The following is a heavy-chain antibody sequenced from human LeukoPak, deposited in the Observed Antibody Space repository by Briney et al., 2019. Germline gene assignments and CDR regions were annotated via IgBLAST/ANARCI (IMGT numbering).Heavy chain of an antibody. Sequence: GESLKISCKGSGYSFTSYWIGWVRQMPGKGLEWMGIIYPGDSDTRYSPSFQGQVTISADKSISTAYLQWSSLKASDTAMYYCARHMIYDSSGYSNYYYGMDVWGQGXTXTVSS. D-gene: IGHD3-22*01. CDR3: ARHMIYDSSGYSNYYYGMDV. CDR1: GYSFTSYW. V-gene: IGHV5-51*01. J-gene: IGHJ6*02. CDR2: IYPGDSDT.